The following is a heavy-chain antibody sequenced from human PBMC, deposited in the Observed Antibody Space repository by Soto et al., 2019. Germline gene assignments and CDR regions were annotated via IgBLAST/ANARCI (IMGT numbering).Heavy chain of an antibody. V-gene: IGHV3-21*06. CDR3: ARDLLEGYGHARQPDY. D-gene: IGHD5-18*01. J-gene: IGHJ4*02. CDR1: GFTFRAYS. Sequence: PVGSLRLSCVASGFTFRAYSMSWVRQAPGQGLEWVSSITSSSTYIYYTRSVEGRFTISRDDAKNSLHLQMNSLRAEDTAVYYCARDLLEGYGHARQPDYWGQGTLVTVSS. CDR2: ITSSSTYI.